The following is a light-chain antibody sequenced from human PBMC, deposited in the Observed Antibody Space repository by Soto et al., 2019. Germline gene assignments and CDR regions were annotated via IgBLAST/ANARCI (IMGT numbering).Light chain of an antibody. CDR2: YDS. V-gene: IGLV3-21*04. Sequence: SYELTQPPSVSVAPGKTARITCGGDNIGTKSVHWYQQKPGQAPVLVIDYDSDRPSGIPERISGSNSGNTATLTISRVEAGDEADYYCQVWDSSSDHVVFGGGTKLTVL. CDR1: NIGTKS. J-gene: IGLJ3*02. CDR3: QVWDSSSDHVV.